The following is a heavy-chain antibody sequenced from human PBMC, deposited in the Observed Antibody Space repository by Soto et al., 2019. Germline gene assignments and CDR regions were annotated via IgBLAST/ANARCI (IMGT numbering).Heavy chain of an antibody. CDR1: VFTFSSYA. D-gene: IGHD2-8*01. Sequence: VGSLRLSCASSVFTFSSYAMSCVRHSPGKWLEWVSAISGSGGSTYYADPVKGRFTISRDNSKNTLYLQMNSLRAEDTAVYYCAKVPMGCTHGVCYSNWFDPWGQGTLVTVSS. CDR2: ISGSGGST. CDR3: AKVPMGCTHGVCYSNWFDP. V-gene: IGHV3-23*01. J-gene: IGHJ5*02.